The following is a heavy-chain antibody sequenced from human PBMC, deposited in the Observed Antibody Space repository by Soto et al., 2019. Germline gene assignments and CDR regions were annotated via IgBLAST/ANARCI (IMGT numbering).Heavy chain of an antibody. CDR2: IYWNDDK. D-gene: IGHD3-9*01. J-gene: IGHJ3*01. CDR1: VFSLSTSGEG. V-gene: IGHV2-5*01. Sequence: QITLKESGPTLTKPTQTLTLTCNFSVFSLSTSGEGVGWVRQPPRKALEWLAHIYWNDDKRYSPSLKSRLTITKDTSKNQVVLTMTNMDPADTATYYCAHTLFYDMLTVFRSNAFDVWGQGTMVTVAS. CDR3: AHTLFYDMLTVFRSNAFDV.